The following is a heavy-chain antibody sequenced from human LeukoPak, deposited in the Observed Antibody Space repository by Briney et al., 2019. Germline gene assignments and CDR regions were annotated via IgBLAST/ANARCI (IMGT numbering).Heavy chain of an antibody. CDR2: IYYSGST. V-gene: IGHV4-61*08. J-gene: IGHJ4*02. Sequence: SETLSLTCTVSGGSISSGDYYWSWIRQPPGKGLEWIGYIYYSGSTNYNPSLKSRVTISVDTSKNQFSLKLSSVTAADTAVYYCARVTYYYDSSGYYSAFDYWGQGTLVTVSS. CDR3: ARVTYYYDSSGYYSAFDY. D-gene: IGHD3-22*01. CDR1: GGSISSGDYY.